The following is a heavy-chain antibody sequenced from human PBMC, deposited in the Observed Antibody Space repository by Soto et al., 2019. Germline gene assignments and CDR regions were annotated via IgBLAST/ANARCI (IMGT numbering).Heavy chain of an antibody. CDR2: IYWDDDK. V-gene: IGHV2-5*02. CDR3: AHIVRSITFGGVIVMDY. D-gene: IGHD3-16*02. Sequence: SGPTLVNPTQTLTLTCTFSGFSLSTSGVGVGWIRQPPGKALEWLALIYWDDDKRYSPSLKSRLTITKDTSKNQVVLTMTNMDPVDTATYYCAHIVRSITFGGVIVMDYWGQGTLVTVSS. CDR1: GFSLSTSGVG. J-gene: IGHJ4*02.